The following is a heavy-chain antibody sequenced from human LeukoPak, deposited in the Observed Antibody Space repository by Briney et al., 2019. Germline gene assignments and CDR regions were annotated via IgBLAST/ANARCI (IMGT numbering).Heavy chain of an antibody. Sequence: SETLSLTCTVSGGSISSGGYSWSWIRQPPGKGLEWIGYIYHSGSTYYNPSLKSRVTISVDRSKSQFSLKLSSVTAADTAVYYCARAISYGSGSYYYFDYWGQGTLVTVSS. D-gene: IGHD3-10*01. CDR1: GGSISSGGYS. CDR2: IYHSGST. CDR3: ARAISYGSGSYYYFDY. V-gene: IGHV4-30-2*01. J-gene: IGHJ4*02.